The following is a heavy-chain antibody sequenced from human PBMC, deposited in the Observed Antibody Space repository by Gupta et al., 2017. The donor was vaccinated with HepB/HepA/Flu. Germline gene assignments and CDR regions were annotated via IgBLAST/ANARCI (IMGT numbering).Heavy chain of an antibody. CDR3: ARCRTCYFSAAFEI. D-gene: IGHD3-10*01. V-gene: IGHV4-39*01. J-gene: IGHJ3*02. CDR2: IYYSGAT. Sequence: QAQLQESGPGLVKPSETLSLTCNVSGDSIINNDYYCGWLRQPPGKGLGWIGSIYYSGATYDNSSLKTRITGSVDTSNNPFFLKEKSVTAEETAVYYCARCRTCYFSAAFEIWGQGTMVKVSS. CDR1: GDSIINNDYY.